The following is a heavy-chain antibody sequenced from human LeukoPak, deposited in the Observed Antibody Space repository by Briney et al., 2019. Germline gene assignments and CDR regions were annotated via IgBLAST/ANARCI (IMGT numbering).Heavy chain of an antibody. D-gene: IGHD6-13*01. CDR1: GGSISNYY. Sequence: PSETLSLTCSVSGGSISNYYWSWIRQPPGKGLEWIGYIYHTGGTNYNSSLKSRVTISLDTSKNQLSLKVTSVTAADTAVYYCARGIAAAGVWLVWFDPWGQGTLVTVSS. CDR2: IYHTGGT. V-gene: IGHV4-59*01. CDR3: ARGIAAAGVWLVWFDP. J-gene: IGHJ5*02.